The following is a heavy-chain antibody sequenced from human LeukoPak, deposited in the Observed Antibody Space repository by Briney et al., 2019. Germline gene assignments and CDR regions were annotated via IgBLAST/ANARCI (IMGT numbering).Heavy chain of an antibody. D-gene: IGHD2-15*01. V-gene: IGHV4-34*01. CDR2: INHSGST. CDR3: ARGRVVPKYYFDY. CDR1: GGSFSGYY. J-gene: IGHJ4*02. Sequence: PSETLSLTCAVYGGSFSGYYWSWIRPPPGKGLEWIGEINHSGSTNYNPSLKSRVTISVDTSKNQFSLKLSSVTAADTAVYYCARGRVVPKYYFDYWGQGTLVTVSS.